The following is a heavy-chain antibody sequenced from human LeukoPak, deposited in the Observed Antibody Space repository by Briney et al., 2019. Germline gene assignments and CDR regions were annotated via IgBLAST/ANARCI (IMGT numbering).Heavy chain of an antibody. Sequence: AGSLTLSCAISGFIFNTNGRNWVRQSPGKGLEWLAAIAGGDESTYYADSVKGRFAISRDNSKNTVFLHMNSLRVEDTAVYYCARGVYWSLDYWGQGTPVTVSS. CDR1: GFIFNTNG. CDR3: ARGVYWSLDY. CDR2: IAGGDEST. V-gene: IGHV3-23*01. J-gene: IGHJ4*02. D-gene: IGHD1-1*01.